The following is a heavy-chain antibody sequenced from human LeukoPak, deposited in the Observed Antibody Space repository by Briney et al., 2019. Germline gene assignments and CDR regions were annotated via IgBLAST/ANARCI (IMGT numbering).Heavy chain of an antibody. V-gene: IGHV3-48*03. CDR3: ARGSHSSGWYLGWFDP. CDR1: GFTFSSYE. Sequence: GGSLRLSCAASGFTFSSYEMNWVRQAPGKGLEWVSYISSSGSTIYYADSVKGRFTIYRDNAKNSLYLQMNSLRAEDTAVYYCARGSHSSGWYLGWFDPWGQGTLVTVSS. J-gene: IGHJ5*02. CDR2: ISSSGSTI. D-gene: IGHD6-19*01.